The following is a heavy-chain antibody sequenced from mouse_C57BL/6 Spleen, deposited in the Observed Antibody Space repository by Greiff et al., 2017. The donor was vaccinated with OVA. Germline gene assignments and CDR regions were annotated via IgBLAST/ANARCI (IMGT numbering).Heavy chain of an antibody. CDR2: ISYDGSN. J-gene: IGHJ2*01. V-gene: IGHV3-6*01. CDR1: GYSITSGYY. D-gene: IGHD1-1*01. CDR3: ARESSSTFDY. Sequence: ESGPGLVKPSQSLSLTCSVTGYSITSGYYWNWIRQFPGNKLEWMGYISYDGSNNYNPSLKNRISITRDTSKNQFFLKLNSVTTEDTATYYCARESSSTFDYWGQGTTLTVSS.